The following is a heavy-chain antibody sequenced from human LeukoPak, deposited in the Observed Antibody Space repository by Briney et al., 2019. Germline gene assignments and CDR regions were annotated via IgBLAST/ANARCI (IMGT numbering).Heavy chain of an antibody. CDR1: GGSISDYY. Sequence: SETLSLTCTVSGGSISDYYWNWIRQPPGKGLEWIGYIYYSGDTNYNPSLKGRVTISVDTSKNQFSLRLSSVTAADTAMYYCARPVGPYRVGSFDYWGQGALATVSS. CDR2: IYYSGDT. J-gene: IGHJ4*02. V-gene: IGHV4-59*08. CDR3: ARPVGPYRVGSFDY. D-gene: IGHD3-10*01.